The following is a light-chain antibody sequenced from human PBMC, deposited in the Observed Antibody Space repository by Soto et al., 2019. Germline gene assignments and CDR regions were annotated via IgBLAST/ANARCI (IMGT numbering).Light chain of an antibody. Sequence: EIVLTQSPATLSLSPGNRATLSCRASQSVSGYLDWYQQKPGQAPRLLIYDASNRATGIPARFSGSGSGTDFTLTITSLEPEDFAVYYCQQRSNWPSTFGGGTKV. CDR3: QQRSNWPST. V-gene: IGKV3-11*01. CDR1: QSVSGY. CDR2: DAS. J-gene: IGKJ4*01.